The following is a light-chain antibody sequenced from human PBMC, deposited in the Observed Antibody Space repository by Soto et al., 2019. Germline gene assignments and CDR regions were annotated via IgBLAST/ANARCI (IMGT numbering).Light chain of an antibody. CDR3: AAWDDSLNGVV. V-gene: IGLV1-44*01. Sequence: QSVLTQPPSASGTPGQRVTISCSGSSSNIGSNTVNWYQLLPGTAPKLLIYSNNQRPSGVPNRFSGSKSGTSASLAISGLQSEDEAEYYCAAWDDSLNGVVFGGGTKLTVL. J-gene: IGLJ2*01. CDR1: SSNIGSNT. CDR2: SNN.